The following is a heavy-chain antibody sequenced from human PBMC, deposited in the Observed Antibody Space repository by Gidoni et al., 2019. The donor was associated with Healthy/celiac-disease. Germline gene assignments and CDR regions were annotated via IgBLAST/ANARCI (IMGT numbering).Heavy chain of an antibody. Sequence: EVQLLESGGGLVQPGGSLRLSCAASGFTFSSCAMSWVRPAPGKGLEWVSAISGSGGSTYYADSVKGRFTISRDNSKNTLYLQMNSLRAEDTAVYYCAKEGSFDWLSYFYFDYWGQGTLVTVSS. D-gene: IGHD3-9*01. J-gene: IGHJ4*02. V-gene: IGHV3-23*01. CDR1: GFTFSSCA. CDR3: AKEGSFDWLSYFYFDY. CDR2: ISGSGGST.